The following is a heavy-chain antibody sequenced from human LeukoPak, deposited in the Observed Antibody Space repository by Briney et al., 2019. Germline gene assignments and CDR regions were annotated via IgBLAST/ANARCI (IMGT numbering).Heavy chain of an antibody. CDR1: GFTFSSYS. J-gene: IGHJ6*03. CDR2: ISSSSSTI. D-gene: IGHD6-19*01. CDR3: ARGAQWLVPPGYMDV. Sequence: PGGSLRLSCAASGFTFSSYSMNWVRQAPGKGLEWVSYISSSSSTIYYADSVKGRFTISRDNAKNSLYLQMNSLRAEDTAVYYCARGAQWLVPPGYMDVWGKGTTVTVSS. V-gene: IGHV3-48*01.